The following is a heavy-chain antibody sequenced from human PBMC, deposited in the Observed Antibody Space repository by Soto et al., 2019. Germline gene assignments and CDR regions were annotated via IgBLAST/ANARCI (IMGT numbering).Heavy chain of an antibody. J-gene: IGHJ6*02. V-gene: IGHV1-69*13. CDR1: GGTFSSYA. Sequence: SVKVSCKASGGTFSSYAISWVRQAPGQGLEWMGGIIPIFGTANYAQKFQGRVTITADESTSTAYMELSSLRSEDTAVYYCARDRGGSSDDFHYYYGMDVWGQGTTVTVSS. CDR3: ARDRGGSSDDFHYYYGMDV. CDR2: IIPIFGTA. D-gene: IGHD6-6*01.